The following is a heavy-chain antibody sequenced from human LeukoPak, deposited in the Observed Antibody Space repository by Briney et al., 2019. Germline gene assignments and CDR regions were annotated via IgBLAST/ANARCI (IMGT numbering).Heavy chain of an antibody. V-gene: IGHV1-46*01. CDR1: GYTFTSYY. CDR2: INPRGGST. J-gene: IGHJ4*02. CDR3: ATTGFDY. D-gene: IGHD1-1*01. Sequence: ASEKVSCKASGYTFTSYYIHWVRQAPGQGLEWMGIINPRGGSTTYAQKFQGRVTMTRDTATSTVYMELSSLRSEDTAVYYCATTGFDYWGQGTLVTVSS.